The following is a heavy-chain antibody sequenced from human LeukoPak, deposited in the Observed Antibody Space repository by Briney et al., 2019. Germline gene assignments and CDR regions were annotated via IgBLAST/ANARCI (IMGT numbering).Heavy chain of an antibody. CDR1: GFTVSSNY. Sequence: GGSLRLSCAASGFTVSSNYMSWVRQAPGKGLEWVSVIGSGGSTHYADSVKGRFTISRDHSKNMLYLQMNSLRVEDTAMYYCARESSGWYLSAFDIWGQGTMVTVSS. CDR3: ARESSGWYLSAFDI. CDR2: IGSGGST. J-gene: IGHJ3*02. D-gene: IGHD6-19*01. V-gene: IGHV3-53*01.